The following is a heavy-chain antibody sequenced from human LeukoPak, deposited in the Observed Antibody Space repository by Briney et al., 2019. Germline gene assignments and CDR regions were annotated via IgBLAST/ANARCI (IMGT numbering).Heavy chain of an antibody. Sequence: GGSLRLSCAASGFTFSSYAMSWVRQAPGKGLEWVSAISGSGGSTYYADSVKGRFTISRDNSKNTLYLQMNSLRAEDTAVYYCAKRRYYDSSGPSSGVREGYFDYWGQGTLVTVSS. D-gene: IGHD3-22*01. CDR3: AKRRYYDSSGPSSGVREGYFDY. V-gene: IGHV3-23*01. J-gene: IGHJ4*02. CDR2: ISGSGGST. CDR1: GFTFSSYA.